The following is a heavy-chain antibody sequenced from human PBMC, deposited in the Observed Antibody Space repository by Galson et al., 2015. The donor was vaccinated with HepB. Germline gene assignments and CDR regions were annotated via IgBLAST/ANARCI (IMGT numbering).Heavy chain of an antibody. CDR3: ANVSGSKSGDY. V-gene: IGHV1-69-2*01. J-gene: IGHJ4*02. D-gene: IGHD6-19*01. CDR2: VDPRDGET. CDR1: GYTFTDHY. Sequence: VKVSCKVSGYTFTDHYLHWVQQAPGKGLEWMGLVDPRDGETIYAEKFQGRVTITADTSTDTAYMELSSLRSDDTAVYYCANVSGSKSGDYWGQGTLVTVSS.